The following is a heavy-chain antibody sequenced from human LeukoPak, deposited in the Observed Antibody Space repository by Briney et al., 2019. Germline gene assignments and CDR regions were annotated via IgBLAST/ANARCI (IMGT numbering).Heavy chain of an antibody. CDR1: GYTFTSYY. CDR3: ARGPPTYYYDGSGYSYFQH. Sequence: ASVKVSCKASGYTFTSYYMHWVRQAPGQGLEWMGIINPSGGSTSYAPKFQGRVTMTRDTSSSTVYMELSSLRSEDTAVYYCARGPPTYYYDGSGYSYFQHWGQGTLVTVSS. J-gene: IGHJ1*01. D-gene: IGHD3-22*01. CDR2: INPSGGST. V-gene: IGHV1-46*01.